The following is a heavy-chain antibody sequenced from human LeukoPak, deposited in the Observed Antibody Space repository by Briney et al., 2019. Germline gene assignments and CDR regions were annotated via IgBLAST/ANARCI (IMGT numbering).Heavy chain of an antibody. Sequence: SETLSLTCTVSGGSISSYFWSWLRQPPGMGLEWIGYISYTGSTSSHPSLKSRVTMSVDTSKNQFSLKLSSVSAADTAVYYCARSKGTTVTTRGALSYWGQGTLVTVSS. CDR3: ARSKGTTVTTRGALSY. V-gene: IGHV4-59*01. CDR2: ISYTGST. J-gene: IGHJ4*02. CDR1: GGSISSYF. D-gene: IGHD4-17*01.